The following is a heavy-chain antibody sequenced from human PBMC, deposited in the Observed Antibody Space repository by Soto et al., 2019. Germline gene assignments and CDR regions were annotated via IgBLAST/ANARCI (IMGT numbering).Heavy chain of an antibody. V-gene: IGHV5-10-1*03. Sequence: EVQLVQSGAEVKKPGESLRISCKGSGYSFTSYWISWVRQMPGKGLEWMGRIDPSDSYTHYSPSFQGHVTISADKSISTAYLQWSSLKASDTAMYYCATPSTNYCSSTSCQPSLEGHAFDIWGQGTMVTVSS. CDR2: IDPSDSYT. J-gene: IGHJ3*02. CDR3: ATPSTNYCSSTSCQPSLEGHAFDI. D-gene: IGHD2-2*01. CDR1: GYSFTSYW.